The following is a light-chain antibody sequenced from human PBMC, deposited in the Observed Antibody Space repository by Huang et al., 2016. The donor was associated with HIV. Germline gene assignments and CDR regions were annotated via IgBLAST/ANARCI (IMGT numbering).Light chain of an antibody. Sequence: DIVMTQSPDSLAVSLGERATINCKSSQSLLYSSNNENYLAWYQHKPGQPPKLRLYWASTRESGVPDRFSGSGSGTDFTLTISGLQAEDVAVYYCQQYFSAPYTFGQGTKLEIK. CDR1: QSLLYSSNNENY. J-gene: IGKJ2*01. V-gene: IGKV4-1*01. CDR3: QQYFSAPYT. CDR2: WAS.